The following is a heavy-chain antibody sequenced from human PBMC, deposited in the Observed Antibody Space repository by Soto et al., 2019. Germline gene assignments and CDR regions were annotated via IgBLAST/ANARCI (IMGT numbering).Heavy chain of an antibody. CDR1: GFTFSGYF. CDR2: IGTSDSAI. V-gene: IGHV3-48*01. J-gene: IGHJ4*02. Sequence: GGSLRLSCVASGFTFSGYFMNWVRQAPGKGLECVSSIGTSDSAIYYADSVKGRFTISRDNARNSLYLQMSSLRAEDTAVYYCARDRNYYDSSGLDYWGQGTLVTVSS. D-gene: IGHD3-22*01. CDR3: ARDRNYYDSSGLDY.